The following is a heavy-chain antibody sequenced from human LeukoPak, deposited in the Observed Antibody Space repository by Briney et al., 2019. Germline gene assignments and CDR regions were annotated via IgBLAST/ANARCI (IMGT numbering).Heavy chain of an antibody. V-gene: IGHV3-23*01. D-gene: IGHD3-22*01. CDR2: ISAGGGST. Sequence: GGSLRLSCAASGFTFCNYAMSWVRQAPGKGLGWVSGISAGGGSTFYADSVKGRFTISRDNSKSTLYLQMDSLRAEDTAVYYCAKTLNYYDSSGYKYYFDYWGQGTLVTVSS. CDR1: GFTFCNYA. J-gene: IGHJ4*02. CDR3: AKTLNYYDSSGYKYYFDY.